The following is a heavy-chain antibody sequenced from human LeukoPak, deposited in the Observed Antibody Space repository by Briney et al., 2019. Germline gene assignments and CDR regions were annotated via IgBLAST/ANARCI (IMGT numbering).Heavy chain of an antibody. J-gene: IGHJ2*01. CDR3: ARDFSSGWYSPWYFDL. CDR1: GYTFTSYG. D-gene: IGHD6-19*01. V-gene: IGHV1-18*01. Sequence: ASVKVSCKASGYTFTSYGISWVRQAPGQGLEWVGWISAYNGNTNYAQKLQGRVTMTTDTSPSTAYMELRSLRSDDTAVYHCARDFSSGWYSPWYFDLWGRGTLVTVSS. CDR2: ISAYNGNT.